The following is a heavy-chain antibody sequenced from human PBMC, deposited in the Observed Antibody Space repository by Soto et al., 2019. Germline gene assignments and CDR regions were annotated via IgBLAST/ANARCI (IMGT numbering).Heavy chain of an antibody. CDR2: IDWDDDK. Sequence: VSGPTLVNPTQTLTLTCTFSGFSLSTSGMCVSWIRQPPGKALEWLALIDWDDDKYYSTSLKTRLTISKDTSKNQVVLTMTNMDPVDTATYYCARTRYYYDSSGYPQYGMDVWGQGTTVTVSS. D-gene: IGHD3-22*01. V-gene: IGHV2-70*01. CDR3: ARTRYYYDSSGYPQYGMDV. CDR1: GFSLSTSGMC. J-gene: IGHJ6*02.